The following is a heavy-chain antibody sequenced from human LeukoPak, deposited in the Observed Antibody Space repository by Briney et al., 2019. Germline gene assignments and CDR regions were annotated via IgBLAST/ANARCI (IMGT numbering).Heavy chain of an antibody. CDR3: AREDPLTAHFDY. V-gene: IGHV4-59*02. Sequence: TSETLSLTCSVSGVSANSRYWSWVRQPPEKGLEWIGYIHYSGATNYNPSLKSRVSISIDTPRNQFSLSLSSVTAADTAVYYCAREDPLTAHFDYWGQGTLVTVSS. CDR2: IHYSGAT. CDR1: GVSANSRY. D-gene: IGHD2-21*02. J-gene: IGHJ4*02.